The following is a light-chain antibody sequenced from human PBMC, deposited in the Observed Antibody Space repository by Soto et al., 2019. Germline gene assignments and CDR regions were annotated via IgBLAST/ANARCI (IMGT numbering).Light chain of an antibody. CDR1: QTVGKA. Sequence: IVLTQSPATLSLSPGEGASLSCRASQTVGKALAWYQVRPGQAPRLLIFDASTRATGVPPRFSGSRSGSDFTLTISSLDLEDFALYYCQQRSAWPFTFGGGT. J-gene: IGKJ4*01. CDR2: DAS. CDR3: QQRSAWPFT. V-gene: IGKV3-11*01.